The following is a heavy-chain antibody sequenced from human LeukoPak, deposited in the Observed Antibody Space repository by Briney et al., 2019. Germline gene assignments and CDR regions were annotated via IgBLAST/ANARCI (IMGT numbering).Heavy chain of an antibody. CDR2: INPNSGGT. J-gene: IGHJ5*02. CDR1: GYTFTDSY. CDR3: ARGGGRSSSAFDP. Sequence: ASVKVSCKASGYTFTDSYMHWVRQAPGQGLEWMGWINPNSGGTKYAQNFQGRVTMTRDTSISTAYMELSRLRSDDTAVYYCARGGGRSSSAFDPWGQGTLVTVSS. V-gene: IGHV1-2*02. D-gene: IGHD6-6*01.